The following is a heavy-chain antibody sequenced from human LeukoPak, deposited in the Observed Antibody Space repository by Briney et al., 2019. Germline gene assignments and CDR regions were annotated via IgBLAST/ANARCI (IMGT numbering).Heavy chain of an antibody. CDR2: INHSGST. Sequence: PSETLSLTCAVYGGSFSGYYWSWLRQPPGKGLEWIGEINHSGSTNYNPSLKSRVTISVDTSKNQFSLKLSSVTAADTAVYYCARGSRVQLERRPPSSHYYYYYGMDVWGQGTTVTVSS. V-gene: IGHV4-34*01. CDR1: GGSFSGYY. D-gene: IGHD1-1*01. CDR3: ARGSRVQLERRPPSSHYYYYYGMDV. J-gene: IGHJ6*02.